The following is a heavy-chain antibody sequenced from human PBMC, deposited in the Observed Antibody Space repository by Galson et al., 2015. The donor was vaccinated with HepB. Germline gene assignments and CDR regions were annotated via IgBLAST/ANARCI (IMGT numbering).Heavy chain of an antibody. D-gene: IGHD4-17*01. Sequence: SLRLSCAASGFTFSSYAMSWVRQAPGKGLEWVSAISGSGGSTYYADSVKGRFTISRDNSKNTLYLQMNSLRAEDTAVYYCANLDDYGDYDHVNWGQGTLVTVSS. CDR1: GFTFSSYA. CDR3: ANLDDYGDYDHVN. J-gene: IGHJ4*02. V-gene: IGHV3-23*01. CDR2: ISGSGGST.